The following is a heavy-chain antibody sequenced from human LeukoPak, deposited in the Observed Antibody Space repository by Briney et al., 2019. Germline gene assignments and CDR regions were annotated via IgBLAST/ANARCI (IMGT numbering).Heavy chain of an antibody. Sequence: ETLSLTCTVSGGSISCYYWSWIRQPPGKGLEWIGYIYYSGSTNYNPSLKSRATISVDMSRKHFFLDLISVTAADTAVYYCARAVHYSGTSDQYTGGWYYFDFWGQGTRVTVSS. CDR3: ARAVHYSGTSDQYTGGWYYFDF. V-gene: IGHV4-59*01. CDR1: GGSISCYY. D-gene: IGHD3-10*01. J-gene: IGHJ4*02. CDR2: IYYSGST.